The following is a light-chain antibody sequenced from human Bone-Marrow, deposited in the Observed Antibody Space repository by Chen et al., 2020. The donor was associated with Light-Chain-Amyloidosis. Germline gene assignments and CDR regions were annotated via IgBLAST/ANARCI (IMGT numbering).Light chain of an antibody. CDR2: RDT. CDR1: DLPTEY. CDR3: QSADSSGTYKVI. J-gene: IGLJ2*01. V-gene: IGLV3-25*03. Sequence: SYELTQPPSVSVSPGQTARITCSGADLPTEYAYWYQQKPGQAPVLVIHRDTERPSGISERFSGSSSGTTATLTISGVQAEDEADYHCQSADSSGTYKVIFGGGTKLNVL.